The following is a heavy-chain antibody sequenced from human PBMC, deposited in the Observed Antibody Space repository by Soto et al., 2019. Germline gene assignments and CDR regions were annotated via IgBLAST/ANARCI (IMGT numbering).Heavy chain of an antibody. CDR3: ARGKGMEENYYYYGLDV. J-gene: IGHJ6*02. D-gene: IGHD1-1*01. CDR1: GYTFSTYA. CDR2: INGGNGHT. V-gene: IGHV1-3*01. Sequence: ASVKVSCKASGYTFSTYALHWVRQAPGQGLEWMGWINGGNGHTRYSQKFRDRVTISRDTPASTAYMELSGLRSEDTAVYYCARGKGMEENYYYYGLDVWGQGTTVTVAS.